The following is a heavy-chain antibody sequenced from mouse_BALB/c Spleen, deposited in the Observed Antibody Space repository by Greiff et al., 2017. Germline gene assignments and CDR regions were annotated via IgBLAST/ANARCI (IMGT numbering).Heavy chain of an antibody. CDR2: ISSGGSYT. J-gene: IGHJ4*01. V-gene: IGHV5-6*01. Sequence: EVQVVESGGDLVKPGGSLKLSCAASGFTFSSYGMSWVRQTPDKRLEWVATISSGGSYTYYPDSVKGRFTISRDNAKNTLYLQMSSLKSEDTAMYYCARQGLYYYAMDYWGQGTSVTVSS. CDR1: GFTFSSYG. CDR3: ARQGLYYYAMDY. D-gene: IGHD3-1*01.